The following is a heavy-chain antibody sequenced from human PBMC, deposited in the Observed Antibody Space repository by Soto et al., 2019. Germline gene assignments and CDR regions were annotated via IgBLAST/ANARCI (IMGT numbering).Heavy chain of an antibody. D-gene: IGHD1-26*01. V-gene: IGHV3-30-3*01. CDR2: ISSDGNHK. CDR1: GFNVSAYT. CDR3: ARWEHPPFDY. J-gene: IGHJ4*02. Sequence: QVKLVESGGGVVQPGRSLRLSCAASGFNVSAYTMHWVRQAPGKGLEWVAVISSDGNHKYYTDSVKGRFTISRDTSTNTLYLQMNSLRAGDTAGYYCARWEHPPFDYGGQGNLVTVSS.